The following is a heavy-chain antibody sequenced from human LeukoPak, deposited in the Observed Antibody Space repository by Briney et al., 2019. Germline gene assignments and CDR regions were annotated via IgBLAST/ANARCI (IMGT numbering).Heavy chain of an antibody. V-gene: IGHV4-59*08. CDR2: IYNSGST. J-gene: IGHJ4*02. CDR3: ARQAGGNSGPFDY. D-gene: IGHD4-23*01. Sequence: PSETLSLTCTVSGGSISSINSNYCSWIRQPPGKGLEGIGHIYNSGSTNYNPSLKSRVTISVDTSKNQFSLKLSSVTAADTAVYYCARQAGGNSGPFDYWGQGTVVTVSS. CDR1: GGSISSINSNY.